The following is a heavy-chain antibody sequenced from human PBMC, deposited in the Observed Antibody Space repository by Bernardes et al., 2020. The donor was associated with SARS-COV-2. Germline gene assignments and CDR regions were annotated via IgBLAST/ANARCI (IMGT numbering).Heavy chain of an antibody. V-gene: IGHV4-34*01. CDR1: GESFSGYY. CDR2: INQGGST. Sequence: TLSLTCAVYGESFSGYYWSWIRQFPGKGLEWIGQINQGGSTNYNPSLKSRVIMSVDKSKNQFSLKLTSVTAADTAVYYCARVPTPDLRGAGTFDYWGQGTHVTVSS. D-gene: IGHD6-19*01. CDR3: ARVPTPDLRGAGTFDY. J-gene: IGHJ4*01.